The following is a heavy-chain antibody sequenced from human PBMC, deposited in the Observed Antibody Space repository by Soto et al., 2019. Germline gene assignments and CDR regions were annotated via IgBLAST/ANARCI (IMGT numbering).Heavy chain of an antibody. D-gene: IGHD3-10*01. Sequence: LRLSGAASGFTFSSYEMNWVRQAPGKGLEWVSYISSSGSTIYYADSVKGRFTISRDNAKNSLYLQMNSLRAEDTAVYYCASRLFGESFFDYWGQGTLVTVSS. J-gene: IGHJ4*02. CDR3: ASRLFGESFFDY. CDR1: GFTFSSYE. CDR2: ISSSGSTI. V-gene: IGHV3-48*03.